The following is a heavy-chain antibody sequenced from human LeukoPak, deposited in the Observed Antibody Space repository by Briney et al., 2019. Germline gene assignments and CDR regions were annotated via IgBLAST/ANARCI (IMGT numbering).Heavy chain of an antibody. CDR1: GFSFEDFA. CDR3: AKDRNTYYYGSGSYFDY. V-gene: IGHV3-23*01. D-gene: IGHD3-10*01. J-gene: IGHJ4*02. Sequence: GGSLRLSCAASGFSFEDFAMYWVRQAPGKGLEWVSAISGSGGSTYYADSVKGRFTISRDNSKITLYLQMNSLRAEDTAVYYCAKDRNTYYYGSGSYFDYWGQGTLVTVSS. CDR2: ISGSGGST.